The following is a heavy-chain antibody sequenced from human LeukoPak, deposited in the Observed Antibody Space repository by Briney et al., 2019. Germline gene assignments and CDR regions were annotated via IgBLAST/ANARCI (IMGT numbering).Heavy chain of an antibody. V-gene: IGHV1-69*05. Sequence: GASVKVSYKASGGTFSSYAISWVRQAPGQGLEWMGRIIPIFGTANYAQKFQGRVTITTDESTSPAYMELSSLRSEDTAVYYCARGRIAARPVGWFDPWGQGTLVTVSS. CDR3: ARGRIAARPVGWFDP. J-gene: IGHJ5*02. CDR2: IIPIFGTA. D-gene: IGHD6-6*01. CDR1: GGTFSSYA.